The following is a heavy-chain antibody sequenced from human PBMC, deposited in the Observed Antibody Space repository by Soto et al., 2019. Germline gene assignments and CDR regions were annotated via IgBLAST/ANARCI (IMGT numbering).Heavy chain of an antibody. CDR2: IYHSGSA. CDR1: GASITSENW. Sequence: SDTLSLTCIVSGASITSENWWSWVRQPPGKGLEWIGEIYHSGSANYNPSLKSRATISLDKSKSQFSLKLTAVTAADNAIYYCGRKRGAVGGNSPKRAPKFDPWGQG. J-gene: IGHJ5*02. V-gene: IGHV4-4*02. CDR3: GRKRGAVGGNSPKRAPKFDP. D-gene: IGHD3-16*01.